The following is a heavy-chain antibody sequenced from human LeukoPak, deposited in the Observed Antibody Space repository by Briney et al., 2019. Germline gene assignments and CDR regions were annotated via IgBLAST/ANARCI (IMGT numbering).Heavy chain of an antibody. CDR3: PRGDWLSGYYYLLDY. D-gene: IGHD3-22*01. V-gene: IGHV4-34*01. Sequence: SETLSLTCAVYGGSFSGYYWTWIRQPPGKGLEWIGEINHIGTTKFNPSLKSRITISVDTSKNQFSLKLSSVTAADTAVYYCPRGDWLSGYYYLLDYWGQGTLVTVSS. CDR2: INHIGTT. CDR1: GGSFSGYY. J-gene: IGHJ4*02.